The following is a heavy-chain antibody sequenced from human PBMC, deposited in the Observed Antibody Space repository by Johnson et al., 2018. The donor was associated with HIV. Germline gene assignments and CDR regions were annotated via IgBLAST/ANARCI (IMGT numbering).Heavy chain of an antibody. CDR2: VNWNGGST. V-gene: IGHV3-20*04. CDR3: AKDQWSSSWTKDAFDF. Sequence: EVQLVESGGGVVRPGWSLRLSCAASGFAFDDYGMSWVRQAPGKGLEWVSGVNWNGGSTGYADSVKGRFSISRDNSKNTLYLQMNSLRAEDTAVYYCAKDQWSSSWTKDAFDFWGQGTMVTVSS. D-gene: IGHD6-13*01. J-gene: IGHJ3*01. CDR1: GFAFDDYG.